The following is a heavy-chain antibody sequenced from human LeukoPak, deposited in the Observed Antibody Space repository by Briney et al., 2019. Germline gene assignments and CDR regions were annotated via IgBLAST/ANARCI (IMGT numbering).Heavy chain of an antibody. CDR2: IYYSGST. CDR3: ARRYSGSHFDY. V-gene: IGHV4-59*08. J-gene: IGHJ4*02. CDR1: GGSISRYY. Sequence: SETLTLLCTVSGGSISRYYWSWIRQPPGKGLEWIGYIYYSGSTNYNPSLKSRVTISVDTSKNQFSLKLTSVTAADTAVYYCARRYSGSHFDYWGQGTLVTVSS. D-gene: IGHD1-26*01.